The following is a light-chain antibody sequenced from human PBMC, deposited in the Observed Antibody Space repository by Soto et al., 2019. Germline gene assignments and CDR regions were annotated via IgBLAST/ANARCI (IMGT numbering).Light chain of an antibody. CDR3: LQRATWPWT. CDR2: DSF. Sequence: IVLTQSPATLSFSPGEGATLSCRASQSIAIYLAWYQQKSGQSPRLLIYDSFNRAPGIPDRFSGSGSGTDFTLTISSLEPEDFAVYYCLQRATWPWTFGQGTTVEIK. CDR1: QSIAIY. J-gene: IGKJ1*01. V-gene: IGKV3-11*01.